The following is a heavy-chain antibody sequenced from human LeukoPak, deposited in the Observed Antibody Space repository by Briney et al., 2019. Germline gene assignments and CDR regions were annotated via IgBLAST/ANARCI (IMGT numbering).Heavy chain of an antibody. V-gene: IGHV4-39*07. Sequence: SETLSLTCTVSGGSISSSSYYWGWIRQPPGKGLEWIGSIYYSGSTYYNPSLKSRVTISVDTSKNQFSLKLSSVTAADTAVYYCARSYLWRGVDYYFFMDVWGKGITVTVSS. CDR1: GGSISSSSYY. CDR3: ARSYLWRGVDYYFFMDV. D-gene: IGHD3-3*01. J-gene: IGHJ6*03. CDR2: IYYSGST.